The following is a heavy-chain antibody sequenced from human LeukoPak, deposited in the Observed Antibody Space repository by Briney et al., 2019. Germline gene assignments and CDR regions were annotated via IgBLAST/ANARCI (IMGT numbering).Heavy chain of an antibody. D-gene: IGHD6-19*01. J-gene: IGHJ4*02. Sequence: ASVKVSCKASGYTFTGYYMHWVRQAPGQGLEWMGWINPNSGGTNYAQKFQGRVTMTRDTSISTAYMELSRLRSEDTAVYYCATSLAVAGTWGYWGQGTLVTVSS. CDR1: GYTFTGYY. V-gene: IGHV1-2*02. CDR2: INPNSGGT. CDR3: ATSLAVAGTWGY.